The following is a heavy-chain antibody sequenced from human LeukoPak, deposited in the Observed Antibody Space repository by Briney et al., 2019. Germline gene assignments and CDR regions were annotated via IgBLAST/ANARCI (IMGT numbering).Heavy chain of an antibody. CDR3: ARDGELAVAGTPQDFDY. CDR1: GFTFSSYG. V-gene: IGHV3-33*01. Sequence: GGSLRLSCAASGFTFSSYGMHRVRQAPGKGLEWVAVIWYDGSNKYYADSVKGRFTISRDNSKNTLYLQMNSLRAEDTAVYYCARDGELAVAGTPQDFDYWGQGTLVTVSS. CDR2: IWYDGSNK. J-gene: IGHJ4*02. D-gene: IGHD6-19*01.